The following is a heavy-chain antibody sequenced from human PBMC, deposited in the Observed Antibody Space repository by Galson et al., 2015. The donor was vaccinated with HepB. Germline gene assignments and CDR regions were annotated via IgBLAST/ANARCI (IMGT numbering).Heavy chain of an antibody. J-gene: IGHJ6*03. D-gene: IGHD2-2*02. V-gene: IGHV1-18*01. Sequence: SVKVSCKASGYTFTSYGISWVRQAPGQGLEWMGWISAYNGNTNYAQKLQGRVTMTTDTSTSTAYMELRSLRSDDTAVYYCARDSQDIVVVPAAIGGYYYYYMDVWGKGTTVTVSS. CDR1: GYTFTSYG. CDR2: ISAYNGNT. CDR3: ARDSQDIVVVPAAIGGYYYYYMDV.